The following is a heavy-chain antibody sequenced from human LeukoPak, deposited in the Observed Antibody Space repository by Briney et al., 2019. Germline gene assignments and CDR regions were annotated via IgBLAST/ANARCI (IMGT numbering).Heavy chain of an antibody. Sequence: PGRSLRLSCAASGFNFSTYALHWVRQAPGKGLEWVAVISYDGGNKYYANSVKGRFTISRDNSKNTLYLQMNSLRLEDTAVYYCARSLIAVAGTIDDWGQGALLTVSS. D-gene: IGHD6-19*01. CDR1: GFNFSTYA. V-gene: IGHV3-30*04. CDR2: ISYDGGNK. J-gene: IGHJ4*02. CDR3: ARSLIAVAGTIDD.